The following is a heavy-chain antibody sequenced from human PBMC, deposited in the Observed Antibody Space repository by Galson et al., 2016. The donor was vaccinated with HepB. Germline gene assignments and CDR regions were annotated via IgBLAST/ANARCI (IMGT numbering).Heavy chain of an antibody. CDR2: IHWDDEK. J-gene: IGHJ4*02. D-gene: IGHD3-9*01. V-gene: IGHV2-5*02. CDR1: GFSLPTSGVG. Sequence: PALVKPTQTLTLTCSFSGFSLPTSGVGVGWIRQPPGKALEWLALIHWDDEKHYSPYLQSRLTITKDTSKNQVVLTMTNMDPVDTATYYCVHSPDSQEETGYYFRGWGQGTLVTVSS. CDR3: VHSPDSQEETGYYFRG.